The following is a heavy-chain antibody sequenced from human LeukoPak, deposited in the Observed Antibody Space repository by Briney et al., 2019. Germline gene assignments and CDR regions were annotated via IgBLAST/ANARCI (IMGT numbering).Heavy chain of an antibody. D-gene: IGHD6-13*01. CDR1: GFTLSSYA. CDR3: AKVGSSSWYYFDY. V-gene: IGHV3-23*01. Sequence: GGSLRLSCAASGFTLSSYAMSWVRQAPGKGLEWVSAISDTGNTYHADSVKGRFTISRDSSKNTLFLQMNRLRPEDAAVYYCAKVGSSSWYYFDYWGQGTLVTVSS. J-gene: IGHJ4*02. CDR2: ISDTGNT.